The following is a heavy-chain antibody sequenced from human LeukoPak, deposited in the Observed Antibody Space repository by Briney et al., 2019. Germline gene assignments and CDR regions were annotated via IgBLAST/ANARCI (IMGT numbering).Heavy chain of an antibody. CDR3: AGDLSGYGFFDY. CDR2: IYYSGST. CDR1: GGSISSYY. Sequence: SETLSLTCTVSGGSISSYYWSWIRQPPGKGLEWIGYIYYSGSTNYNPSLKSRVTISVDTSKNEFSLNLSSVTAADTAVYYCAGDLSGYGFFDYWGQGTLVTVSS. V-gene: IGHV4-59*12. D-gene: IGHD3-10*01. J-gene: IGHJ4*02.